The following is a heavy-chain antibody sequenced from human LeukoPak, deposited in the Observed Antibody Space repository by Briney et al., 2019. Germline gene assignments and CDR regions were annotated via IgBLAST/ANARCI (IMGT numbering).Heavy chain of an antibody. J-gene: IGHJ2*01. V-gene: IGHV4-59*11. CDR2: IYYSGTA. CDR3: ARDKGPYWYFDL. CDR1: GDSISSHY. Sequence: SETLSLTCTVSGDSISSHYWNWIRQPPGKGLEWIGSIYYSGTADYNPSLKSRVTISVDTSKNQVSLKLRSVTAADTAVYYCARDKGPYWYFDLWGRGTLVTVSS.